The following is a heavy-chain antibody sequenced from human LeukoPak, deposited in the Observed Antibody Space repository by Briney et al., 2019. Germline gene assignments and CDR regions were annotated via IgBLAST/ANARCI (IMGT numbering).Heavy chain of an antibody. CDR2: INPSGGST. CDR3: ARHWGVAGTRNWFDP. Sequence: ASVKVSCKASGYTFTSYYMHWVRQAPGQGLEWMGIINPSGGSTSYAQKFQGRVTMTRDTSTSTVYMELSSLRSEDTAVYYCARHWGVAGTRNWFDPWGQGTLVTVSS. D-gene: IGHD6-19*01. V-gene: IGHV1-46*01. J-gene: IGHJ5*02. CDR1: GYTFTSYY.